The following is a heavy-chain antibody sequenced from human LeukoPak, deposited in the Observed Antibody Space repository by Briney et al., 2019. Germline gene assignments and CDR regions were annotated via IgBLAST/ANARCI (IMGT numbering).Heavy chain of an antibody. CDR2: MNPNSGNT. J-gene: IGHJ6*03. CDR3: ARGQRRKLNSNYLPYYYMDV. D-gene: IGHD4-11*01. CDR1: GYTFTCYD. V-gene: IGHV1-8*03. Sequence: ASVKVSCKASGYTFTCYDINWVRQATGQGLEWMGWMNPNSGNTGYAQKFQGRVTITRNTSISTAYMELSSLRSEDTAVYYCARGQRRKLNSNYLPYYYMDVWGKGTTVTVSS.